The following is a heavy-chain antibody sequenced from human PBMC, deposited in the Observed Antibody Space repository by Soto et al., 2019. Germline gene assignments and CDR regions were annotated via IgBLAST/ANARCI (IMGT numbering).Heavy chain of an antibody. V-gene: IGHV5-51*01. CDR3: ARLGNPDSYYYYMDV. CDR1: GYSFTSYW. Sequence: GESLKISCKGSGYSFTSYWIVWVRQMPVKGLEFMGIIYPFGSDTRYSPSFQGHVRIGAGRSVSSAYLQLISLKSSDTAMYYFARLGNPDSYYYYMDVWGKGNPVTVS. J-gene: IGHJ6*03. CDR2: IYPFGSDT.